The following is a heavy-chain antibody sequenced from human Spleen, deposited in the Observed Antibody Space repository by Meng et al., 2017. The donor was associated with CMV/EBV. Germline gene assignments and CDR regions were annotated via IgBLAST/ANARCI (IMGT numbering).Heavy chain of an antibody. CDR3: ASGYSYGSLTFDY. D-gene: IGHD5-18*01. J-gene: IGHJ4*02. V-gene: IGHV1-2*02. CDR2: INPNSGGT. Sequence: ASVKVSCKTSGYTFSNYDINWVRQAPGQGLEYMGWINPNSGGTNYAQKFQGRVTMTRDTSITTAYMELSRLRSDDTAVYYCASGYSYGSLTFDYWGQGTLVTVSS. CDR1: GYTFSNYD.